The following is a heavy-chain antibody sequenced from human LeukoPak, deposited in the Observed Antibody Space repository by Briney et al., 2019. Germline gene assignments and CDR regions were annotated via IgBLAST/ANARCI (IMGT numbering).Heavy chain of an antibody. J-gene: IGHJ5*02. CDR3: AKSTYSFGSGFDP. V-gene: IGHV4-61*01. D-gene: IGHD5-18*01. Sequence: PSETLSLTCTVSGYSISSGYYWGWIRQPPGKGLEWVGHIYYTGSTIYNPSLKSRLTISLDTSNNQFSLNLNSVTAADTAVYYCAKSTYSFGSGFDPWGQGTLVTVSS. CDR2: IYYTGST. CDR1: GYSISSGYY.